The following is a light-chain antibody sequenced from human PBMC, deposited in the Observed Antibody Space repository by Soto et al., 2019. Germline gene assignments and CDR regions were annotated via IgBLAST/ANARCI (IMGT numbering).Light chain of an antibody. CDR1: QSVSSSY. V-gene: IGKV3-20*01. Sequence: EIVLTQSPGTLSLSPGERATLSFRASQSVSSSYLAWYQQKPGQAPRLLIYAASSRATGIPDRFSGSGSGTDFTLTISRLEPEDFAVYYCQQYGSSPLYTVGQGTKLESK. J-gene: IGKJ2*01. CDR2: AAS. CDR3: QQYGSSPLYT.